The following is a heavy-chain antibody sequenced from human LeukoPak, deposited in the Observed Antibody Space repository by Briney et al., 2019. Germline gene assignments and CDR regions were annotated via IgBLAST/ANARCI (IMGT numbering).Heavy chain of an antibody. V-gene: IGHV3-23*01. D-gene: IGHD1-26*01. CDR2: ISDSGGGT. J-gene: IGHJ4*02. CDR1: GFTFSTYA. Sequence: GGSLRLSCAASGFTFSTYAMSWVRQAPGKGLEWVSVISDSGGGTYYADSVKGRFTISRDNSKNTLYLQMNSLRAEDTAVYYCAKISGSSGSYYLPFDYWGQGTLVTVSS. CDR3: AKISGSSGSYYLPFDY.